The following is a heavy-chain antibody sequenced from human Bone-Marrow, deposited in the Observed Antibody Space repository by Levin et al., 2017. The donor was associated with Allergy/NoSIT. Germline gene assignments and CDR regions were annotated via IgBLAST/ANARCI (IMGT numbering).Heavy chain of an antibody. Sequence: GGSLRLSCAASGFTFSSYWMSWVRQAPGKGLEWVANIKQDGSEKYYVDSVKGRFTISRDNAKNSLYLQMNSLRAEDTAVYYCARDALLRYFDWLLSRYFDYWGQGTLVTVSS. CDR2: IKQDGSEK. CDR1: GFTFSSYW. CDR3: ARDALLRYFDWLLSRYFDY. V-gene: IGHV3-7*01. D-gene: IGHD3-9*01. J-gene: IGHJ4*02.